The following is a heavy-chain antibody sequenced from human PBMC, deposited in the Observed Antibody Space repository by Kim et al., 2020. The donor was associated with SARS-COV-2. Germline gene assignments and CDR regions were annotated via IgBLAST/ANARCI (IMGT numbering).Heavy chain of an antibody. CDR1: GFTFSSYS. D-gene: IGHD3-22*01. CDR2: ISSSSSYI. CDR3: ARDGLEGHDSSGYYY. V-gene: IGHV3-21*01. J-gene: IGHJ4*02. Sequence: GGSLRLSCAASGFTFSSYSMNWVRQAPGKGLEWVSSISSSSSYIYYADSVKGRFTISRDNAKNSLYLQMNSLRAEDTAVYYCARDGLEGHDSSGYYYWGQGTLVTVSS.